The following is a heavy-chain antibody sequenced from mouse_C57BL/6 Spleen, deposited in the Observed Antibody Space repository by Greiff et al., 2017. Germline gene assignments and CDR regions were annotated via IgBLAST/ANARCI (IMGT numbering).Heavy chain of an antibody. V-gene: IGHV3-6*01. CDR1: GYSITSGYY. CDR3: ARGDYGYWYFDV. J-gene: IGHJ1*03. CDR2: ISYDGSN. D-gene: IGHD1-1*02. Sequence: EVKLVESGPGLVKPSQSLSLTCSVTGYSITSGYYWNWIRQFPGNKLEWMGYISYDGSNNYNPSLKNRISITRDTSKNQFFLKLNSVTTEDTATYYCARGDYGYWYFDVWGTGTTVTVSS.